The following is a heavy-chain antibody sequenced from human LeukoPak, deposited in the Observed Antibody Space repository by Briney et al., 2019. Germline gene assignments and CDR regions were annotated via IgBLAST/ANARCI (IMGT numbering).Heavy chain of an antibody. V-gene: IGHV3-33*01. Sequence: GGSLRLSCAASGFTFSSYGMHWVRQAPGKGLEWVAVIWYDGSNKYYADSVKGRFTISRDNSKNTLYLQMNSLRAEDKAVYYCARDSNILTGYYINYYGMDVWGQGTTVTVSS. D-gene: IGHD3-9*01. J-gene: IGHJ6*02. CDR2: IWYDGSNK. CDR1: GFTFSSYG. CDR3: ARDSNILTGYYINYYGMDV.